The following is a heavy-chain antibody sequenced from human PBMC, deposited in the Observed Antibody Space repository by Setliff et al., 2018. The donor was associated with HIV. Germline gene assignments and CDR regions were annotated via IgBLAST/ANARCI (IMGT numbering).Heavy chain of an antibody. J-gene: IGHJ4*02. CDR2: IYYSGST. CDR3: ARQAIFGYYDSSGYLDY. V-gene: IGHV4-39*01. CDR1: GGSISSGSYY. D-gene: IGHD3-22*01. Sequence: PSETLSLTCTVSGGSISSGSYYWGWIRQPPGKGLEWIGSIYYSGSTYYNPSFQSRVTISVDTSKNLFSLRLSSVTASDTAVYYCARQAIFGYYDSSGYLDYWGQGTLVTVSS.